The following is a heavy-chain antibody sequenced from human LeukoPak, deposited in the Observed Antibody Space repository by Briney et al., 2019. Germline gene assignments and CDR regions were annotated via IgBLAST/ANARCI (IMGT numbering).Heavy chain of an antibody. CDR2: ISYSGST. CDR1: GGSISSYY. Sequence: PSETLSLTCTVSGGSISSYYWSWIRQPPGKGLEWIGYISYSGSTNYKPSLKSRVTMSVDTSKNQFSLKLSSVTAADTAVYYCAREGTAGTNLNWFDPWGQGTLVTVSS. J-gene: IGHJ5*02. V-gene: IGHV4-59*01. D-gene: IGHD1-1*01. CDR3: AREGTAGTNLNWFDP.